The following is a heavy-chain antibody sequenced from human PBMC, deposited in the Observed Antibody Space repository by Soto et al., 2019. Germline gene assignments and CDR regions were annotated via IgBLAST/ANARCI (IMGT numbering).Heavy chain of an antibody. D-gene: IGHD1-26*01. CDR1: GYTFTGYY. Sequence: ASVKVSCKASGYTFTGYYMHWVRQAPGQGLEWMGWINPNSGGTNYAQKFQGWVTMTRDTSISTAYMELSRLRSDDTAVYYCARNSGSYYGAFDIWGQGTMVTV. CDR3: ARNSGSYYGAFDI. CDR2: INPNSGGT. V-gene: IGHV1-2*04. J-gene: IGHJ3*02.